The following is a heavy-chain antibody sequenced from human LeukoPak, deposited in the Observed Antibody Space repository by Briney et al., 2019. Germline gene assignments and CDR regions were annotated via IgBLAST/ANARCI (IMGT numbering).Heavy chain of an antibody. D-gene: IGHD3-3*01. Sequence: SETLSLTCAVYGGSFSGYYWSWISQPPGKGLEWIGEINHSGSTNYNPSLKSRVTISVDTSKNQFSLKLSSVTAADTAVYYCARDIPSITIFGVVITAPSWFDPWGQGTLVTVSS. CDR2: INHSGST. J-gene: IGHJ5*02. CDR3: ARDIPSITIFGVVITAPSWFDP. V-gene: IGHV4-34*01. CDR1: GGSFSGYY.